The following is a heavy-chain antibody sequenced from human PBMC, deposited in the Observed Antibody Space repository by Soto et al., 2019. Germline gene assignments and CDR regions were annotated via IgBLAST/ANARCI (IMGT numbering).Heavy chain of an antibody. CDR1: GFTFSSYV. Sequence: GGSLRLACAASGFTFSSYVMNWVRQAPGKGLQWVSAIRGSGTNILYADSVKGRFTISRDNSRNTVYLQMDSLRAEDTAVYYCTKNRSPDGSGPNYFDYWALRTLVTVSS. V-gene: IGHV3-23*01. CDR3: TKNRSPDGSGPNYFDY. CDR2: IRGSGTNI. D-gene: IGHD6-19*01. J-gene: IGHJ4*02.